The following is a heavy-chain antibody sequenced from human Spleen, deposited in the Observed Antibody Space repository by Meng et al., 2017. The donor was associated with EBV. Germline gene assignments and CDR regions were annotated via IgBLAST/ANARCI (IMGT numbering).Heavy chain of an antibody. CDR3: ARGSGRWTFDY. D-gene: IGHD1-26*01. CDR2: ISNSGTTI. V-gene: IGHV3-11*01. CDR1: GFIFSDSY. J-gene: IGHJ4*02. Sequence: VQLVQSGGDLVKPGGSLRLSCAASGFIFSDSYMSWTRQTPGKGLEWISYISNSGTTIKYADSVKGRFNISRDNAKNSLFLEMNSLRADDTAVYYCARGSGRWTFDYWGQGTLVTVSS.